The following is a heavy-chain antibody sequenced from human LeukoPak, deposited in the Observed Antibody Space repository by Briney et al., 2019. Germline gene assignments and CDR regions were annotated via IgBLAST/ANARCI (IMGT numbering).Heavy chain of an antibody. CDR1: GYTFTSYG. V-gene: IGHV1-18*04. Sequence: ASVKVSCKASGYTFTSYGISWVRQAPGQGLEWMGWISAYNGNTNYAQKLQGRVTMTTDTSTSKAYMELRSLRADDTAVYYCAREQGGLLLPWRQGGVDAFDIWGQGTMVTVSS. CDR3: AREQGGLLLPWRQGGVDAFDI. D-gene: IGHD2-15*01. CDR2: ISAYNGNT. J-gene: IGHJ3*02.